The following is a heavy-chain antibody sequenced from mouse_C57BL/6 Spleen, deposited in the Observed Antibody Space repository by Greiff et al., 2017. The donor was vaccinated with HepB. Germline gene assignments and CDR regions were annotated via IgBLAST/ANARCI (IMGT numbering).Heavy chain of an antibody. Sequence: EVQLQESEGGLVQPGSSMKLSCTASGFTFSDYYMAWVRQVPEKGLEWVANINYDGSSTYYLDSLKSRFIISRDNAKNILYLQMSSLKSEDTATYYCARDPGDAMDYWGQGTSVTVSS. J-gene: IGHJ4*01. CDR1: GFTFSDYY. V-gene: IGHV5-16*01. CDR2: INYDGSST. CDR3: ARDPGDAMDY.